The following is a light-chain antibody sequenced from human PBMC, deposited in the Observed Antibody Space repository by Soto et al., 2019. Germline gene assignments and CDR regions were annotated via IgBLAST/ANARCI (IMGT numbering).Light chain of an antibody. CDR2: SAS. V-gene: IGKV1-39*01. J-gene: IGKJ1*01. CDR1: QTISSY. CDR3: HQSSDSSWT. Sequence: DIQMTQSPSSLSASVGDKVTITCRASQTISSYLNWYQQKPGQAPTLLIYSASTLQSGVPLRFSGSGFGTDFTLTINRLQPEDFATYYCHQSSDSSWTFGQGTNVEIK.